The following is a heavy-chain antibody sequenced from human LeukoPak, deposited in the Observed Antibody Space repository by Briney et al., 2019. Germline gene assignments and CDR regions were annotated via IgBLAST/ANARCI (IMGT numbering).Heavy chain of an antibody. CDR1: GFTFSSYW. D-gene: IGHD6-13*01. Sequence: GGSLRLSCAASGFTFSSYWMSWVRQAPGKGLEWVANIKQDGSEKYYVDSVKDRFTISGDNAKNSLYLQMNSLRAEDTAVYYCARGFRSSWYGYYFDYWGQGTLVTVSS. CDR3: ARGFRSSWYGYYFDY. CDR2: IKQDGSEK. V-gene: IGHV3-7*01. J-gene: IGHJ4*02.